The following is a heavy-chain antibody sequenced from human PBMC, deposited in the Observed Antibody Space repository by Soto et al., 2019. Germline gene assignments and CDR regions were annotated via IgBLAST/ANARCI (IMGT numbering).Heavy chain of an antibody. J-gene: IGHJ4*02. CDR1: GFTFSTYW. D-gene: IGHD1-26*01. Sequence: EVQLVESGGGLVQPGGSLRLSCAASGFTFSTYWMTWVRQAPGKGLEWVANIKQDGSEEYYVDSVKGRSTISRDNAKNSLYLQVNSLRAEDTAVYYCAGGMWANLSDNWGQGTLVSVSS. CDR3: AGGMWANLSDN. V-gene: IGHV3-7*04. CDR2: IKQDGSEE.